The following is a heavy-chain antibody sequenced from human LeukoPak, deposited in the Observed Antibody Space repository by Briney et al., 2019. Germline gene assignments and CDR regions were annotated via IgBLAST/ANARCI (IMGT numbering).Heavy chain of an antibody. CDR3: ARLHSSAYFEEFDP. D-gene: IGHD6-19*01. CDR1: GGSINGYY. V-gene: IGHV4-59*01. J-gene: IGHJ5*02. Sequence: SESLSLTCIVSGGSINGYYWSWIRQPPGKGLEWIGYIYYNGGTNYNPSLKSRVTISVDTSKNQFSLKLSSVTAADTAVYYCARLHSSAYFEEFDPWGQGTLVTVSS. CDR2: IYYNGGT.